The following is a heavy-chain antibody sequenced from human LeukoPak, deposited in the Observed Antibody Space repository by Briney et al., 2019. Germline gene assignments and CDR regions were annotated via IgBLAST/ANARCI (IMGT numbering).Heavy chain of an antibody. CDR3: ARRTYSRSSSIFDN. V-gene: IGHV4-39*07. CDR1: GGSISSSSYY. CDR2: IYYSGST. D-gene: IGHD6-6*01. Sequence: SETLSLTCTVSGGSISSSSYYWGWIRQPPGKGLEWIGTIYYSGSTYYNPSLKSRVTISVDTSKNQFSLKLSSVTAADTAVYYCARRTYSRSSSIFDNWGQGTLVTVSS. J-gene: IGHJ4*02.